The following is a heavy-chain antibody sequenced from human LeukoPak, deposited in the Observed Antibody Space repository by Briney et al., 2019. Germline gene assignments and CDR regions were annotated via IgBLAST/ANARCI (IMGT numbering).Heavy chain of an antibody. CDR1: LGSISSSSYY. D-gene: IGHD4-17*01. J-gene: IGHJ4*02. CDR2: IYYSGSV. V-gene: IGHV4-39*01. Sequence: SETLSLTCTVSLGSISSSSYYWGWIRQPPGEGLEWIGCIYYSGSVYYDPSPKSPLTISVDTSKNQISLKLSSGTAADTAVYYWARTISTVTTARVGKYYFDYCGQGTLVTVSS. CDR3: ARTISTVTTARVGKYYFDY.